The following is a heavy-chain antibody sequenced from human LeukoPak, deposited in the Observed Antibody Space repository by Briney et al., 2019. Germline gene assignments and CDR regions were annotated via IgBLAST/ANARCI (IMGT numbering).Heavy chain of an antibody. D-gene: IGHD6-13*01. CDR2: ITGSGDNT. J-gene: IGHJ4*02. Sequence: PGESLRLSCAASGFTFSSYTMSWVRQAPGKGLEWVSAITGSGDNTYYADSVKGRFTISRDNAKNSLYLQMNSLRAEDTAVYYCVRDRGAADGTGYWGQGTLVTVSS. CDR1: GFTFSSYT. V-gene: IGHV3-23*01. CDR3: VRDRGAADGTGY.